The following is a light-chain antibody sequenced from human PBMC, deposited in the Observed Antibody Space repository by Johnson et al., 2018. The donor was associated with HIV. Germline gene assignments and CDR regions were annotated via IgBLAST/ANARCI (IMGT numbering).Light chain of an antibody. V-gene: IGLV1-51*02. CDR1: SSNIGNNY. CDR2: ENN. CDR3: GTWDSSLSAYV. Sequence: QSVLTQPPSVSAAPGQKVTISCSGSSSNIGNNYVSWYQQLPGTAPKLLIYENNKRPSGIPDRFSGSKSGTSATLGTTGLQPGDEAYYYCGTWDSSLSAYVFGTGTKFTVL. J-gene: IGLJ1*01.